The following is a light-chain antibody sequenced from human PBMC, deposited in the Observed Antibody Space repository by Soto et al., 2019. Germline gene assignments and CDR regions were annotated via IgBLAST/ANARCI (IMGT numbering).Light chain of an antibody. J-gene: IGKJ5*01. V-gene: IGKV3D-15*01. CDR3: QQYNNWPL. CDR2: GAS. Sequence: EIVMTQSPATLSVSRGERATLSCRASQSVNIYLAWYQQKPGQAPRLLIFGASYRATGIPARFSGSGSGTDFTLTISRLEPEDLAVYYCQQYNNWPLFGQGTRLEIK. CDR1: QSVNIY.